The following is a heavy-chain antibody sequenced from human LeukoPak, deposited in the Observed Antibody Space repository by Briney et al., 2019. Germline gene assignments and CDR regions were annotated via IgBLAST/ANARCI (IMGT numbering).Heavy chain of an antibody. CDR2: INHSGST. Sequence: PSETLSLTCAVYGGSFSGYYWSWIRQPPGKGLEWIGEINHSGSTNYNPSLKSRVTISVDTSKNQFSLKLSSVTAADTAVYYCARAPSGDSFDYWGQGTLVTVSS. J-gene: IGHJ4*02. CDR1: GGSFSGYY. CDR3: ARAPSGDSFDY. V-gene: IGHV4-34*01. D-gene: IGHD4-17*01.